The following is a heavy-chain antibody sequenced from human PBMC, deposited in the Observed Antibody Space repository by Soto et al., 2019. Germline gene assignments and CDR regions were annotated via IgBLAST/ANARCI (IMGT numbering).Heavy chain of an antibody. Sequence: SVKVSCKASGGTFSSYTISWVRQAPGQGLEWMGRIIPILGIANYAQKFQGRVTITADKSTSTAYMELSSLRSEDTAVYYCARAYYHILTGYSRPGDAFDIWGQGTMVTVSS. D-gene: IGHD3-9*01. CDR3: ARAYYHILTGYSRPGDAFDI. CDR1: GGTFSSYT. J-gene: IGHJ3*02. CDR2: IIPILGIA. V-gene: IGHV1-69*02.